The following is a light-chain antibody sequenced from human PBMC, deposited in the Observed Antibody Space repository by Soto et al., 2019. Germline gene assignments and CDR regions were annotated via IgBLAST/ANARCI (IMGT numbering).Light chain of an antibody. J-gene: IGKJ1*01. CDR2: DAS. Sequence: DMQMTQYPSTLSASVGDRVTITCRASQSISSWLAWYQQKAGKAPKLLIYDASTLESGVPSRFSGSGSGTEFTLTISSLQPEDFATYYCQQFNSYWTFGQGTKVDIK. V-gene: IGKV1-5*01. CDR1: QSISSW. CDR3: QQFNSYWT.